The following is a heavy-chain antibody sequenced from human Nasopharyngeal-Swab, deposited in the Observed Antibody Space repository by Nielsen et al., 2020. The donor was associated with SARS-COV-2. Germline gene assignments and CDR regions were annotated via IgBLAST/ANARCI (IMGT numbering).Heavy chain of an antibody. J-gene: IGHJ4*02. V-gene: IGHV3-30*18. Sequence: GGSLRLSCAASGFTFNSHGMHWVRQAPGKGLEWVAVISYDGSNKYYADSVKGRFTISRDNSKNTLYLQMNSLRAEDTAVYYCAKGDYYGSGSYYSAHFDYWGQGTLVTVSS. D-gene: IGHD3-10*01. CDR2: ISYDGSNK. CDR1: GFTFNSHG. CDR3: AKGDYYGSGSYYSAHFDY.